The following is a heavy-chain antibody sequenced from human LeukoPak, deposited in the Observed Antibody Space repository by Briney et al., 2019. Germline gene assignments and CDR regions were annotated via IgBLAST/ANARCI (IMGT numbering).Heavy chain of an antibody. J-gene: IGHJ4*02. Sequence: GGSLRLSCAASGFPFSSYAMTWVRQAPGKGLEWVGRIKTRGDGDSTDYAAPVQGRFTISRDDSKNTVHLQMNSLKTEDTALYYCTTVHYSGKYADNWGQGTLVTVSS. V-gene: IGHV3-15*01. CDR2: IKTRGDGDST. D-gene: IGHD1-26*01. CDR3: TTVHYSGKYADN. CDR1: GFPFSSYA.